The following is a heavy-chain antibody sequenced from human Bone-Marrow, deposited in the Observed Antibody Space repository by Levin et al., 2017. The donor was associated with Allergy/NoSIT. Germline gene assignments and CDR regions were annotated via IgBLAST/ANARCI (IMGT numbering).Heavy chain of an antibody. CDR3: ARGNTAMVLRFDY. J-gene: IGHJ4*02. D-gene: IGHD5-18*01. V-gene: IGHV4-31*03. CDR2: TYYSGST. CDR1: GGSISSCGYY. Sequence: PSETLSLTCTVSGGSISSCGYYWSWIRQHPGKGLEWIGYTYYSGSTYYNPSLKSRVTISVDTSKNQFSLKLSSVTAADTAVYYCARGNTAMVLRFDYWGQGTLVTVSS.